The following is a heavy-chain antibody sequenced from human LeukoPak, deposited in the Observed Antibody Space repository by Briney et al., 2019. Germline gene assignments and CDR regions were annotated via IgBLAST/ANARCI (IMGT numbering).Heavy chain of an antibody. Sequence: SETLSLTCTVSGGSISNYYWTWIRQPAGKGLEWIGRIYTSGSTNYNPSLKSRVTMSVDTSKNQFSLKLNSVTAADTAVYYCARPEIAVAGTFGIWGQGTLVTVSS. J-gene: IGHJ4*02. V-gene: IGHV4-4*07. CDR3: ARPEIAVAGTFGI. CDR2: IYTSGST. D-gene: IGHD6-19*01. CDR1: GGSISNYY.